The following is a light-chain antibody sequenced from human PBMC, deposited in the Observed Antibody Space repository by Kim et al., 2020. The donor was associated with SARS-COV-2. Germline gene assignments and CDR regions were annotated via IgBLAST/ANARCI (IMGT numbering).Light chain of an antibody. Sequence: EIVLTQSPGTLSLSPGEKATLSCRTSQSVVNNYLGWYQQKPGQAPRLLIFAASSRATGIPDRFSGSGSGTDFTLTIDRVAPEDVAVYYCKQFGSSPPYSFGQGNKLEI. CDR2: AAS. J-gene: IGKJ2*03. CDR3: KQFGSSPPYS. V-gene: IGKV3-20*01. CDR1: QSVVNNY.